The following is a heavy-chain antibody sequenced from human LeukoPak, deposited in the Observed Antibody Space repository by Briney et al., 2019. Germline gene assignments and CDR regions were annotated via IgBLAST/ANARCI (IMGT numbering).Heavy chain of an antibody. CDR3: TPLYYMDV. CDR1: GFTFSGSA. CDR2: IRSKANRYAT. V-gene: IGHV3-73*01. J-gene: IGHJ6*03. Sequence: GGSLRLSCAASGFTFSGSAMHWVRQASGKGLVWVGRIRSKANRYATAYAASVKGRFTISRDDSKHTAYLQMNSLKTEDTAVYYCTPLYYMDVWGKGTTVTVSS.